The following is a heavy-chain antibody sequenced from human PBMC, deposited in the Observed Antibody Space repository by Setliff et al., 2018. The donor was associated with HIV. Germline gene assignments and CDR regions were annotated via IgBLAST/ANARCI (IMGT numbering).Heavy chain of an antibody. CDR3: GRGVPGICSGGTCYLEY. CDR2: NKRRSDGETT. Sequence: GGSLRLSCAASGFTFSHVWMTWVRQATGKGLEWVGRNKRRSDGETTEHAAPVKGRFTISRDDAKNTLYLQMNSLEIEDTAMYYCGRGVPGICSGGTCYLEYWVQGALVTV. D-gene: IGHD2-15*01. CDR1: GFTFSHVW. V-gene: IGHV3-15*01. J-gene: IGHJ4*02.